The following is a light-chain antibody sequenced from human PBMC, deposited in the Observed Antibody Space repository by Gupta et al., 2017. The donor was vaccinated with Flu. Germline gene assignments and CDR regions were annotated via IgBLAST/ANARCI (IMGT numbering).Light chain of an antibody. CDR2: TAS. Sequence: AIQMTQSPSSLSASVGDRVTITCRASQDIINTLGWYQKQPGKAPKLLIYTASTLQSGVSSRFSGSGSGTDFILTISSLQPEDSATYYCLHDNNYPLTFGGGTKVEIK. CDR3: LHDNNYPLT. CDR1: QDIINT. J-gene: IGKJ4*01. V-gene: IGKV1-6*01.